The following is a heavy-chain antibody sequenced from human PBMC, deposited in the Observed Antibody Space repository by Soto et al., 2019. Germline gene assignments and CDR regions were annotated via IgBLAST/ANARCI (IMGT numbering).Heavy chain of an antibody. CDR2: ISWDGGTT. Sequence: EVQLVESGGVVVQPGGSLRLSCAASGFTFDDYTMHWVRQAPGKGLEWVSLISWDGGTTYYADSVKGRFTISRDNSKNSLYLQMNSLRTEDTALYYCAKVEAAAGTSNRVLGYFQHWGQGTLVTVSS. J-gene: IGHJ1*01. D-gene: IGHD6-13*01. CDR1: GFTFDDYT. CDR3: AKVEAAAGTSNRVLGYFQH. V-gene: IGHV3-43*01.